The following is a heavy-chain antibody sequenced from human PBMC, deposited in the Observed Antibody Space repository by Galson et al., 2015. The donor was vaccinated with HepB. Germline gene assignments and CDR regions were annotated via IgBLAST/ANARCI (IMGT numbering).Heavy chain of an antibody. V-gene: IGHV1-46*04. CDR3: ARDSDSSGYYYPSESGPIDY. CDR2: INPSGGST. CDR1: GYTFTSYY. J-gene: IGHJ4*02. D-gene: IGHD3-22*01. Sequence: SVKVSCKASGYTFTSYYMHWVRQAPGQGLEWMGIINPSGGSTSYAQKLQGRVTMTRDTSTSTVYMELSSLRSEDTAVYYCARDSDSSGYYYPSESGPIDYWGQGTLVTVSS.